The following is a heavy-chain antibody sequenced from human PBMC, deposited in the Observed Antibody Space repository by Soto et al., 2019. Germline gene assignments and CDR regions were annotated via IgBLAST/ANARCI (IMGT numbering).Heavy chain of an antibody. CDR1: GYTFTSYG. Sequence: ASVKVSCKASGYTFTSYGISWVRQAPGQGLEWMGWISAYNGNTNYAQKLQGRVTMTTDKSKSTAYLELKSLRSDDTAVYYCARGPDRSGWYWFDPWGQGTLVTVSS. CDR2: ISAYNGNT. D-gene: IGHD6-19*01. J-gene: IGHJ5*02. V-gene: IGHV1-18*01. CDR3: ARGPDRSGWYWFDP.